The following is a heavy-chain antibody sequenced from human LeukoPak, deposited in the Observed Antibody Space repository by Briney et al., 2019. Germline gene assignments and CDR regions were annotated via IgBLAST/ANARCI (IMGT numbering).Heavy chain of an antibody. D-gene: IGHD6-13*01. CDR3: AKLAIAADVDY. Sequence: PGGSLRLSCAASGFTFSSYSMNWVRQAPGKGLEWVSYISSSSSTIYYVDSVKGRFTISRDNSKNTLYLQMNSLRAEDTAVYYCAKLAIAADVDYWGQGTLVTVSS. V-gene: IGHV3-48*01. CDR2: ISSSSSTI. CDR1: GFTFSSYS. J-gene: IGHJ4*02.